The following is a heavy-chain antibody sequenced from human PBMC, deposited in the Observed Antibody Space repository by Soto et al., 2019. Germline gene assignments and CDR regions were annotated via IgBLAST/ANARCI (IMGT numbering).Heavy chain of an antibody. CDR3: ARSYSGSYFDY. J-gene: IGHJ4*02. CDR1: GGSISSSSYY. D-gene: IGHD1-26*01. V-gene: IGHV4-39*01. CDR2: IFYSGST. Sequence: QLQLQESGPGLVKPSETLSLTCTVSGGSISSSSYYWGWIRQPPGKGLEWIGNIFYSGSTYYNPSLKSRVTIHVDTSKNQFSLKLSSVTAADTAVYYCARSYSGSYFDYWGQGTLVTVSS.